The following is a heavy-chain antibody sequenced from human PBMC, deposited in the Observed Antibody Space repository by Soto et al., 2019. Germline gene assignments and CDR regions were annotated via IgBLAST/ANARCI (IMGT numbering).Heavy chain of an antibody. V-gene: IGHV3-30-3*01. Sequence: GGSLRLSCAASGFTFSSYAMHWVRQAPGKGLEWVAVISYDGSNKYYADSVKGRFTISRDNSKNTLYLQMNSLRAEDTAVYYCASRPRYYGPDYWGQGTLVTVSS. CDR2: ISYDGSNK. CDR3: ASRPRYYGPDY. D-gene: IGHD3-3*01. CDR1: GFTFSSYA. J-gene: IGHJ4*02.